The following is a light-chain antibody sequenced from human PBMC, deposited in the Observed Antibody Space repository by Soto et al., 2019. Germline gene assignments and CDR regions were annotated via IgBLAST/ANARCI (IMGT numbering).Light chain of an antibody. CDR3: QQRSTGGT. CDR2: DTS. CDR1: QSVRTY. J-gene: IGKJ2*02. V-gene: IGKV3-11*01. Sequence: EIVLTQSPATLSLSPGERATLSCRASQSVRTYLAWYQQRPGQAPRLLIYDTSTRASGIPARFSGSGSGTDFTLTISSLEPEDFAVYYCQQRSTGGTFGQGTKLEI.